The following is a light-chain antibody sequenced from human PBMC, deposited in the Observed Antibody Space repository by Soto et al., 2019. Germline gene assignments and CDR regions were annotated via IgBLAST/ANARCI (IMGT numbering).Light chain of an antibody. Sequence: EIVLTQSPGTRSLSSGERATLSCRASQSVRSNYLAWYQQKPGQAPRLLIYGASSRATGIPDRFGGSGSGTDFTLTISRLEPEDCAVYYCQQYASSPLTFGGGTKVEIK. CDR1: QSVRSNY. J-gene: IGKJ4*01. CDR3: QQYASSPLT. V-gene: IGKV3-20*01. CDR2: GAS.